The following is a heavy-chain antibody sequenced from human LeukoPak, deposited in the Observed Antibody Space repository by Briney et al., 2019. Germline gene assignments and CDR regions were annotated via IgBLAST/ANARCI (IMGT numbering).Heavy chain of an antibody. V-gene: IGHV3-21*06. D-gene: IGHD5-18*01. CDR3: ARGLGYNYGTGQPDY. J-gene: IGHJ4*02. Sequence: GGSLRLSCAASGFSFSSYTMNWVRQAPGKGLEWVSSISSSSNYIYYADSVKGRFTISRDSAKNLLYLQMNSLRAEDTAVYYCARGLGYNYGTGQPDYWGQGTLVTVSS. CDR1: GFSFSSYT. CDR2: ISSSSNYI.